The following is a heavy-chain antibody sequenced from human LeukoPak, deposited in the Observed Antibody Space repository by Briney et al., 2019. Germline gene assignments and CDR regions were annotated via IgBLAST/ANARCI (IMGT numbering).Heavy chain of an antibody. V-gene: IGHV3-30*04. J-gene: IGHJ3*02. D-gene: IGHD1-26*01. CDR2: ISYDGSNK. Sequence: PGGSLRLSCAASGFTFSSYAMHWVRQAPGKGLEWVAVISYDGSNKYYADSVKGRFTISRDNSKNTLYLQMNSLRAEDTAVYYCARDLQRGSYLGHDAFDIWGQGTMVTVSS. CDR1: GFTFSSYA. CDR3: ARDLQRGSYLGHDAFDI.